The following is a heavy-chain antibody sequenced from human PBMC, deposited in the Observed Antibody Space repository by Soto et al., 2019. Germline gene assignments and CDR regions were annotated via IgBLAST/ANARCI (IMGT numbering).Heavy chain of an antibody. CDR3: ARRQQLVGNDP. D-gene: IGHD6-13*01. V-gene: IGHV1-18*01. CDR1: GYTLTSYG. J-gene: IGHJ5*02. CDR2: ISAYNGNT. Sequence: GAPVKVSCKASGYTLTSYGISWVRQAPGQGLEWMGWISAYNGNTNYAQKLQGRVTMTRNTSISTAYMELSSLRSEDTAVYYCARRQQLVGNDPWGQGTLVTVSS.